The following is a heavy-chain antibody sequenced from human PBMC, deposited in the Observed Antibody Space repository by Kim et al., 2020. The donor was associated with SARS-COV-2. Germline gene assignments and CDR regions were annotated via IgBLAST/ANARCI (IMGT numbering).Heavy chain of an antibody. D-gene: IGHD3-16*01. Sequence: ASVKVSCKASGYTFTSYGISWVRQAPGQGLEWMGWISAYNGNTNYAQKLQGRVTMTTDTSTSTAYMELRSLRSDDTAVYYCARDLEDELGYRGNFDYWGQGTLVTVSS. V-gene: IGHV1-18*01. CDR3: ARDLEDELGYRGNFDY. CDR2: ISAYNGNT. CDR1: GYTFTSYG. J-gene: IGHJ4*02.